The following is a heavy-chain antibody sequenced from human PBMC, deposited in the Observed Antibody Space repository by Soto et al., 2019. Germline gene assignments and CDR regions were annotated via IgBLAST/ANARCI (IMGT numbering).Heavy chain of an antibody. CDR1: GYTFTSYA. D-gene: IGHD2-15*01. CDR3: ARDQGGWPDY. J-gene: IGHJ4*02. V-gene: IGHV1-46*01. Sequence: ASVKVSCKASGYTFTSYAMHWVRQAPGQRLEWMGWINPSGGSTSYAQKFQGRVTMTRDTSTSTVYMELSSLRSEDTAVYYWARDQGGWPDYWGQGTLVTVSS. CDR2: INPSGGST.